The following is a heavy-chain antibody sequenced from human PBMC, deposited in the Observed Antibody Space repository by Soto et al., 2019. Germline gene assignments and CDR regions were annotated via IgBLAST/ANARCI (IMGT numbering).Heavy chain of an antibody. CDR3: AKGNLHNYDILTGYYIPPSHGYFQH. CDR1: GFTFSSYA. J-gene: IGHJ1*01. Sequence: PGGSLRLSCAASGFTFSSYAMSWVRQAPGKGLEWVSAISGSGGSTYYADSVKGRFTISRDNSKNTLYLQMNSLRAEDTAVYYCAKGNLHNYDILTGYYIPPSHGYFQHWGQGTLVTVSS. CDR2: ISGSGGST. D-gene: IGHD3-9*01. V-gene: IGHV3-23*01.